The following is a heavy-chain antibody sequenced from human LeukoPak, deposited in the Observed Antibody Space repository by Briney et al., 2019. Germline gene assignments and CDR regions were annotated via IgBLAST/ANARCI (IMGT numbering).Heavy chain of an antibody. CDR2: MYYSGST. CDR1: GGSISSGDYY. J-gene: IGHJ5*02. D-gene: IGHD3-22*01. CDR3: ARPYYYDSRIDP. V-gene: IGHV4-30-4*01. Sequence: SETLSLTCTVSGGSISSGDYYWSWIRQPPGKGLERIAYMYYSGSTYYNPSLKSRVTMSADTSKNQLSLKLSSVTAADTAVYYCARPYYYDSRIDPWGQGILDTVSS.